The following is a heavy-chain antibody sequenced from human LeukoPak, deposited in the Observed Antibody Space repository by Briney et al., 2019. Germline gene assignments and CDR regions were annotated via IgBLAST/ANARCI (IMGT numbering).Heavy chain of an antibody. J-gene: IGHJ6*03. CDR1: GFTLSSYH. CDR2: IKQDGSEK. CDR3: ARDQTKWEPLRRRDYYYMDV. V-gene: IGHV3-7*01. Sequence: GGSLRLSCVVSGFTLSSYHMNWVRQAPGKGLEWVANIKQDGSEKYYVDSVKGRFTISRDNAKNSLYLQMNSLRAEDTAVYYCARDQTKWEPLRRRDYYYMDVWGKGTTVTVSS. D-gene: IGHD1-26*01.